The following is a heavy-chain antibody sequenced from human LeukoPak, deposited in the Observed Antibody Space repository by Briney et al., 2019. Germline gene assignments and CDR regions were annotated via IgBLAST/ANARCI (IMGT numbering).Heavy chain of an antibody. Sequence: ASVKASCKASGGTFSSYAISWVRQAPGQGLEWMGGIIPIFGTANYAQKFQGRVTITADESTSTAYMELSSLRSEDTAVYYCTRGHRAARAFDIWGQGTMVTVSS. D-gene: IGHD2-15*01. CDR3: TRGHRAARAFDI. CDR1: GGTFSSYA. J-gene: IGHJ3*02. CDR2: IIPIFGTA. V-gene: IGHV1-69*13.